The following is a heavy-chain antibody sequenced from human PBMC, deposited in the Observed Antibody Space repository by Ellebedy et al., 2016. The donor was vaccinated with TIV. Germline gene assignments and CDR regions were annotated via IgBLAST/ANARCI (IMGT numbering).Heavy chain of an antibody. V-gene: IGHV3-43*01. CDR3: AREGVTRFGRSPLGSWRYHYAIDL. CDR2: ISRDGSLT. D-gene: IGHD3-16*01. CDR1: GIKFDDYT. J-gene: IGHJ6*02. Sequence: GGSLRLXXAASGIKFDDYTMHWARQVPGKGLEWVALISRDGSLTNYADSVKGRFTISRDNSGDSLSLQMNSLRPEDSGLYHCAREGVTRFGRSPLGSWRYHYAIDLWGQGTTVTVSS.